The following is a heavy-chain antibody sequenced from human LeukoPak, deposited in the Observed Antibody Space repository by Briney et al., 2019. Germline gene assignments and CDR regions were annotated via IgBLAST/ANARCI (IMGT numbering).Heavy chain of an antibody. Sequence: GVSLRLSCAASGFTFSSYAMIWVRQAPGKALEWVSASSGSGGSTYYADSVKGRFTISRDNSKNTLYLQMNSLRAEDTAVYYCAKGWHSSSWSHFQHWGQGTLVTVSS. V-gene: IGHV3-23*01. CDR1: GFTFSSYA. J-gene: IGHJ1*01. D-gene: IGHD6-13*01. CDR2: SSGSGGST. CDR3: AKGWHSSSWSHFQH.